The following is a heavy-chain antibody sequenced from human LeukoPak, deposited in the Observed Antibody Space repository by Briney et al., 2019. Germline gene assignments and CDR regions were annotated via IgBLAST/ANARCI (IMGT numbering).Heavy chain of an antibody. CDR3: ARGPLDSGYTYFDY. J-gene: IGHJ4*02. CDR1: GASVSNYY. CDR2: FSYSGST. Sequence: SETLSLTCTVSGASVSNYYWSWIRQPPGKGLEWIGYFSYSGSTNYNPSLKSRVTISVDTSKNQFSLKLSSVTAADTAVYYCARGPLDSGYTYFDYWGQGTLVSVAA. V-gene: IGHV4-59*02. D-gene: IGHD5-12*01.